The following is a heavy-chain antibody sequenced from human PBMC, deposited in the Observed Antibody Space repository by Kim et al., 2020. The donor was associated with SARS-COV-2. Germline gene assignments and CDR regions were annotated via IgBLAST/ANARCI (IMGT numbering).Heavy chain of an antibody. CDR3: ARDSRALAAAAFYFDY. V-gene: IGHV1-46*01. J-gene: IGHJ4*02. Sequence: KFQGRVTMTRDTSTSTVYMELSSLRSEDTAVYYCARDSRALAAAAFYFDYWGQGTLVTVSS. D-gene: IGHD6-13*01.